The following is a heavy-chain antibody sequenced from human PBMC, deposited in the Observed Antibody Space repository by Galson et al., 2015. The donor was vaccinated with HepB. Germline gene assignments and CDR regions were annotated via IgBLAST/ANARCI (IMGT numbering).Heavy chain of an antibody. CDR1: GGSITSSYW. Sequence: LSLTCAVSGGSITSSYWWSWVRQPPGKGLEWIGDIYHSGSSNYKPSLKSRVTVSVDKPKNQFSLQLRSVTAADTAVYYCARASSYSSSYYDFWGQGILVTVSS. CDR2: IYHSGSS. V-gene: IGHV4-4*02. CDR3: ARASSYSSSYYDF. D-gene: IGHD6-13*01. J-gene: IGHJ4*02.